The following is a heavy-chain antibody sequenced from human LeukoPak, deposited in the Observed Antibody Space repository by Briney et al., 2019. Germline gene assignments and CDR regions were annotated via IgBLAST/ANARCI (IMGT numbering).Heavy chain of an antibody. CDR1: GFTFNRYW. J-gene: IGHJ4*02. V-gene: IGHV3-74*01. CDR2: VLSDGGST. CDR3: VRHNYGYDY. D-gene: IGHD5-18*01. Sequence: GGSLRLSCAASGFTFNRYWMHWVRQAPGGGPVWVAHVLSDGGSTSYADSVKGRFTISRDNAKNTLSLQMNSLRAEDTAVYYCVRHNYGYDYWGQGTPVTVSS.